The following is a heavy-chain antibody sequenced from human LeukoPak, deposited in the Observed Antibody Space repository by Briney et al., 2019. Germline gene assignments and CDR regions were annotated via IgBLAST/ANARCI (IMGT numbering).Heavy chain of an antibody. CDR2: ISSSGDTM. CDR1: GFAFSAYW. Sequence: PGGSLRLSCTASGFAFSAYWMHWVRQAPGKGLEWISYISSSGDTMRYADSVKGRFTISRDNAKNTLYLQMNSLRVEDTAVYYCAILGGSSGRWGQGTLVTVSS. V-gene: IGHV3-48*04. D-gene: IGHD6-13*01. CDR3: AILGGSSGR. J-gene: IGHJ4*02.